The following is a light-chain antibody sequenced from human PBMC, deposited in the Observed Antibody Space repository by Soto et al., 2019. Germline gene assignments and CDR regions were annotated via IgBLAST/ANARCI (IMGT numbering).Light chain of an antibody. CDR3: PTWGTDTLYV. V-gene: IGLV4-69*01. CDR1: SGHSSYA. Sequence: QLVLTQSPSASASLGASVKLTCTLSSGHSSYAIAWHQQQPTKGPRFLMRLNTDGSHTKGDGIPDRFSGFTSGAERYLTISSLHSEDEGDYYCPTWGTDTLYVFGTGTKLTVL. CDR2: LNTDGSH. J-gene: IGLJ1*01.